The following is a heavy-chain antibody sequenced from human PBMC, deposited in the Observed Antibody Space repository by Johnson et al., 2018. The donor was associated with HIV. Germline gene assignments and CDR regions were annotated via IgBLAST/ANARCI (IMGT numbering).Heavy chain of an antibody. D-gene: IGHD6-19*01. J-gene: IGHJ3*02. CDR1: GFTFSYYG. CDR3: ARDIIAVAGYDAFDI. Sequence: QVQLVESGGGVVRPGGSLRLSCAASGFTFSYYGMHWVRQAPGKGLEWVAFIRYDGSNKYYADSVKGRFTISRDNSKNTLYLQMNSLRAEDTAVYYCARDIIAVAGYDAFDIWGQGTMVTVSS. V-gene: IGHV3-30*02. CDR2: IRYDGSNK.